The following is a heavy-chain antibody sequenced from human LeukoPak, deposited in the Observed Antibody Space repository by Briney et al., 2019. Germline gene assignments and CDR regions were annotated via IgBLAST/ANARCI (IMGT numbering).Heavy chain of an antibody. V-gene: IGHV3-48*01. J-gene: IGHJ4*02. D-gene: IGHD3-22*01. CDR2: ISSSSATM. CDR3: AEPEGGYYDIRPD. Sequence: GGSLRLSCAASGFTFSSYSMNWVRQAPGKGLEWVSYISSSSATMFYADSVKGRFTISRDNADNSLYLQMNSLRAEDTAVYYCAEPEGGYYDIRPDWGQGTLVTVSS. CDR1: GFTFSSYS.